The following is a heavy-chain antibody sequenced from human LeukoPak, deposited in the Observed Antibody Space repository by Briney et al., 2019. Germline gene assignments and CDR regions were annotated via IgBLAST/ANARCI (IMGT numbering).Heavy chain of an antibody. CDR2: IRYDGSNK. CDR1: GFTFSSYG. V-gene: IGHV3-30*02. CDR3: AKDKPYRGGYYYMDV. D-gene: IGHD3-10*01. J-gene: IGHJ6*03. Sequence: PGGSLRLSCAASGFTFSSYGMHWVRQAPGKGLEWVAFIRYDGSNKYYADSVKGRFTISRDNSKNTLYLQMNSLRAEDTAVYYCAKDKPYRGGYYYMDVWGKGTTVTISS.